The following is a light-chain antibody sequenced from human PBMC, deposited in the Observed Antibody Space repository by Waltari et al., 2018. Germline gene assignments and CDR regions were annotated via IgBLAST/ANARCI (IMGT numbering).Light chain of an antibody. CDR1: QSLVQSEGDIY. J-gene: IGKJ2*01. V-gene: IGKV2-30*02. CDR3: MQFTHWPHT. Sequence: DVVMTQSPVSLPVTLGQPASITCRSGQSLVQSEGDIYLNWFQQRPGQSPRLLIHLASKRESGVPDRFSDSGSGTDFTLKISRVEAEDVGIYYCMQFTHWPHTFGQGTKLEIK. CDR2: LAS.